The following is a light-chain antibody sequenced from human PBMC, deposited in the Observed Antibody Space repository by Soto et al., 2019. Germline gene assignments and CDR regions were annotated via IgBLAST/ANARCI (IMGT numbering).Light chain of an antibody. Sequence: DIVMTQSPDSLAVSLGERATINCKSSQSVLQSSNNKNYLAWYQQKPGQPPKALISWASTRESGVPDRFSGSGSGTEFTLTISSLQVEDVAVYSCQQYYTSPLTFGGGTKVDIK. CDR1: QSVLQSSNNKNY. V-gene: IGKV4-1*01. CDR3: QQYYTSPLT. J-gene: IGKJ4*01. CDR2: WAS.